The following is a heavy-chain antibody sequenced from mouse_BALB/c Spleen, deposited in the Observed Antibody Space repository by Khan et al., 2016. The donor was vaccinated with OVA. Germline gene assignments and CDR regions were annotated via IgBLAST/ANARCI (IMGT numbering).Heavy chain of an antibody. J-gene: IGHJ4*01. V-gene: IGHV2-6-1*01. D-gene: IGHD2-10*01. Sequence: QVQLKESGPGLVAPSQSLSITCTISGFSLTNYGIHWVRQPPGKGLEWLVVIWSDGSTTYNSAIKSRMTISKDNSTSNIFLKLNSLQPDDTAVYFCARQPYYHYNIMDYWGQGTSVTVSS. CDR2: IWSDGST. CDR1: GFSLTNYG. CDR3: ARQPYYHYNIMDY.